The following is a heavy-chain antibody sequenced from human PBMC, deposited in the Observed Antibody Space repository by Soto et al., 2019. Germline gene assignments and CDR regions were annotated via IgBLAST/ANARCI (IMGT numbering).Heavy chain of an antibody. D-gene: IGHD3-16*01. V-gene: IGHV4-31*03. CDR1: GGSISSSSYY. Sequence: SETLSLTCTVSGGSISSSSYYWGWIRQPPGKGLEWIGYIYYSGSTYYNPSLKSRVTISVDTSKNQFSLKLSSVTAADTAVYYCAREVSQGGGLSNFDYWGQGTLVTVSS. J-gene: IGHJ4*02. CDR3: AREVSQGGGLSNFDY. CDR2: IYYSGST.